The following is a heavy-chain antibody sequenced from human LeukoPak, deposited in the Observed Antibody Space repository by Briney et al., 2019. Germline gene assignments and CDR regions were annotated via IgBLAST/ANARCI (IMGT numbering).Heavy chain of an antibody. V-gene: IGHV3-33*01. Sequence: PGGSLRLSCAASGFTFSSYGMHWVRQAPGKGLEWVAVIWYDGSNKYYADSVKGRFTISRDNSKNTLYLQMNSLRAEDTAVYYCAREGSVLRYFDWLYDYYGMDVWGQGTTVTVSS. CDR3: AREGSVLRYFDWLYDYYGMDV. CDR1: GFTFSSYG. J-gene: IGHJ6*02. D-gene: IGHD3-9*01. CDR2: IWYDGSNK.